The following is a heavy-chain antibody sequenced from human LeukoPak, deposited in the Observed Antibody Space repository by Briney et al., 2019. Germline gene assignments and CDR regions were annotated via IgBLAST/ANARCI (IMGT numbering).Heavy chain of an antibody. V-gene: IGHV4-61*10. J-gene: IGHJ6*03. Sequence: PSETLSLTCTVSGGSITSGSYYWSWIRQPAGKGLEWIGYIYYSGHSGRTNYNPSLKSRVTISVDTSKNQFSLKLSSVTAADTAVYYCARIPGYYYYYYMDVWGKGTTVTVSS. D-gene: IGHD2-21*01. CDR3: ARIPGYYYYYYMDV. CDR2: IYYSGHSGRT. CDR1: GGSITSGSYY.